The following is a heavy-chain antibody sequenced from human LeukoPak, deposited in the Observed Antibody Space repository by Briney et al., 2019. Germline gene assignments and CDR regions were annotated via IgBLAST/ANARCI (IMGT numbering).Heavy chain of an antibody. Sequence: TGGSLRLSCAASGFTFSSYGMHWVRQAPGKGLEWVAFIRYDGSNKYYADSVKGRFTISRDNSKNTLYLQMNSLRAEDTAVYYCAKDLILRYYGSGSPIGYWGQGTLVTVSS. CDR1: GFTFSSYG. D-gene: IGHD3-10*01. V-gene: IGHV3-30*02. J-gene: IGHJ4*02. CDR2: IRYDGSNK. CDR3: AKDLILRYYGSGSPIGY.